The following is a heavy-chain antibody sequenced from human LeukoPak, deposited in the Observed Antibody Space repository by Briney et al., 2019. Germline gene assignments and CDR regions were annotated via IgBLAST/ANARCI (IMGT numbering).Heavy chain of an antibody. V-gene: IGHV4-59*01. D-gene: IGHD6-13*01. CDR2: IYYSGTT. CDR3: ARGVYIAAAQYGY. CDR1: GGSISSYY. J-gene: IGHJ4*02. Sequence: SETLSLTCTVSGGSISSYYWSWLRQPPGKGREWIGYIYYSGTTNYNPSLKSRVTISVDTSKNQFSLKLSSVTAADTAVYYCARGVYIAAAQYGYWGQGTLVTVSS.